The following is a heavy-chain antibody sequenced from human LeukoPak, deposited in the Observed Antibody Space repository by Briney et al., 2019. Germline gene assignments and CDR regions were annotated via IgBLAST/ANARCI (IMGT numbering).Heavy chain of an antibody. D-gene: IGHD6-19*01. CDR2: IYSGGST. V-gene: IGHV3-66*02. J-gene: IGHJ4*02. CDR3: AREESSGWTGFDY. CDR1: GFTVSSKY. Sequence: GRPLRLXCAASGFTVSSKYMSWVRQAPGKWLEWVSFIYSGGSTYYADSVKGRFTISRDNSKNTLYLQMNSLRTEDTAVYYCAREESSGWTGFDYWGQGTLVTVSS.